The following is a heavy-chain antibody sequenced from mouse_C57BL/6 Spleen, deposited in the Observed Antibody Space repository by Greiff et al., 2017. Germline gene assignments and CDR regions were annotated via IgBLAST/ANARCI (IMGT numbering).Heavy chain of an antibody. J-gene: IGHJ3*01. CDR1: GYTFTSYW. Sequence: QVQLQQPGAELVKPGASVKMSCKASGYTFTSYWITWVKQRPGQGLEWIGDIYPGSGSTNYNEKFKSKATLTVDTSSSTAYMQLLSLTSESSAVYYCAREGGSDYWFAYWGQGTLVTVSA. CDR3: AREGGSDYWFAY. D-gene: IGHD3-2*02. V-gene: IGHV1-55*01. CDR2: IYPGSGST.